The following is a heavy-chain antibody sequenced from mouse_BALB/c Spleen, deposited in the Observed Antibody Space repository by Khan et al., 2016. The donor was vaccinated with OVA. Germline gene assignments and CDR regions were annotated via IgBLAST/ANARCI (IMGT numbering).Heavy chain of an antibody. Sequence: QVRLQQSGPELVKPGASVKMSCKASGYTFTDFLISWVKQRTGQGLDWIGEIYPGSGYTYYNEEFKGKATLTSATSSNTAYMQLSSLTSEDSAVYFCARAGYGGFAYWGQGTLVTVSA. D-gene: IGHD3-2*02. CDR2: IYPGSGYT. V-gene: IGHV1-81*01. CDR3: ARAGYGGFAY. J-gene: IGHJ3*01. CDR1: GYTFTDFL.